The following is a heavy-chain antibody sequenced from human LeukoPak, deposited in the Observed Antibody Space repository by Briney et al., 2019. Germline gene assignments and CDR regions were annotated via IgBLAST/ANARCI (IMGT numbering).Heavy chain of an antibody. V-gene: IGHV3-21*01. D-gene: IGHD3-22*01. Sequence: GGSLRLSCAASGFTFSGSWMSWVRQAPGKGLEWVSSISSSSSYIYYADSVKGRFTISRDNAKNSLYLQVNSLRAEDTAVYYCARQVSGYYYFDYWGQGTLVTVSS. CDR3: ARQVSGYYYFDY. CDR1: GFTFSGSW. J-gene: IGHJ4*02. CDR2: ISSSSSYI.